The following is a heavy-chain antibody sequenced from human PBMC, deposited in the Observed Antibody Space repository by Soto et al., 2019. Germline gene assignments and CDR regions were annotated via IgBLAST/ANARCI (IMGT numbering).Heavy chain of an antibody. CDR1: GFTFSSYG. CDR3: ARGLWSFDY. V-gene: IGHV3-33*01. Sequence: QVQLVESGGGVVQPGRSLRLSCAASGFTFSSYGMHWVRQAPGKGLEWVALIRYDGSNKYYADSVKGRFTISRDNSKNTRFLQMNSLRAEDTAVYYCARGLWSFDYWGQGTLVTVSS. J-gene: IGHJ4*02. CDR2: IRYDGSNK. D-gene: IGHD5-18*01.